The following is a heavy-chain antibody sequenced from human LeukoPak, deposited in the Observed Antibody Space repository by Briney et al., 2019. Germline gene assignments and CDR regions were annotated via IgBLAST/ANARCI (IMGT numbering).Heavy chain of an antibody. CDR2: IYHSGST. CDR3: ARFYQGGYFDY. CDR1: GGSISSGGYS. V-gene: IGHV4-30-2*01. D-gene: IGHD2/OR15-2a*01. Sequence: SQTLSLTCAVSGGSISSGGYSWSWIRQPPGKGLEWIGYIYHSGSTYYNPSLKSRATISVDRSKNQFSLKLSSVTAADTAVYYCARFYQGGYFDYWGQGTLVTVSS. J-gene: IGHJ4*02.